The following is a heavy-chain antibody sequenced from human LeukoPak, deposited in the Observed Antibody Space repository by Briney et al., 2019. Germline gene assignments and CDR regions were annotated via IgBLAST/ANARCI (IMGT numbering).Heavy chain of an antibody. J-gene: IGHJ4*02. D-gene: IGHD3-9*01. CDR2: IYTSGST. CDR1: GGSISSYY. Sequence: SETLSLTCTVSGGSISSYYWSWIRQPAGKGLEWIGRIYTSGSTNYNPSLKSRVTMSVDTSKNQFSLKLSSVTAADTAVYYCVREDGTYYDILTGYTTLNYFDYWGQGTLVTVSS. V-gene: IGHV4-4*07. CDR3: VREDGTYYDILTGYTTLNYFDY.